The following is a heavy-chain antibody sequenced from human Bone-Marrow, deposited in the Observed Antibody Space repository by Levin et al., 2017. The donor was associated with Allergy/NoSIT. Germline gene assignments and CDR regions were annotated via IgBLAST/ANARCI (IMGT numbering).Heavy chain of an antibody. V-gene: IGHV3-30*18. CDR2: ISYDGSNK. D-gene: IGHD6-6*01. CDR3: ANLRSTQEYSSSLYYYYGMDV. Sequence: GGSLRLSCAASGFTFSSYGMHWVRQAPGKGLEWVAVISYDGSNKYYADSVKGRFTISRDNSKNTLYLQMNSLRAEDTAVYYCANLRSTQEYSSSLYYYYGMDVWGQGTTVTVSS. J-gene: IGHJ6*02. CDR1: GFTFSSYG.